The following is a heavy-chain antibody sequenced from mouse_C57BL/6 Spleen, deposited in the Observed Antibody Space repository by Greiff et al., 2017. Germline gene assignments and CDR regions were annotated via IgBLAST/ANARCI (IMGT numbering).Heavy chain of an antibody. V-gene: IGHV1-54*01. Sequence: VQLQESGAELVRPGTSVKVSCKASGYAFTNYLIEWVKQRPGQGLEWIGVINPGSGGTNYNEKFKGKATLTADKSSSTAYMQLSSLTSEDSAVYCCARKDTTVVAHFDYWGQGTTLTVSS. D-gene: IGHD1-1*01. CDR1: GYAFTNYL. J-gene: IGHJ2*01. CDR3: ARKDTTVVAHFDY. CDR2: INPGSGGT.